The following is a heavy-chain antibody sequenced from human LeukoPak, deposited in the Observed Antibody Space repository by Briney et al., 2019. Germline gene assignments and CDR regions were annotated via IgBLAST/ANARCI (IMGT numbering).Heavy chain of an antibody. V-gene: IGHV3-21*01. J-gene: IGHJ4*02. Sequence: GGSLRLSCAASGFTYSSYSMNWVRQAPGKGLEWVSSISSSSSYIYYADSVKGRFTISRDNAKNSLYLQMNSLTAEDTAVYYCARANGWMFDYWGQGTLVTVSS. D-gene: IGHD6-19*01. CDR3: ARANGWMFDY. CDR2: ISSSSSYI. CDR1: GFTYSSYS.